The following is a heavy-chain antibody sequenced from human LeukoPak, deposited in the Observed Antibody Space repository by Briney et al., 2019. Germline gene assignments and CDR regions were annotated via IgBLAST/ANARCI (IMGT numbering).Heavy chain of an antibody. V-gene: IGHV1-2*02. Sequence: GSSVTVSCKASGYTFTRYYMHWVRQAPGQGLEWMGWINPNSCGTNYAQKFQGRVTMTRDTSISTAYMELSRLRSDDTAVYYCASEEYSSSSLTPWGQGTLVTVSS. D-gene: IGHD6-6*01. CDR2: INPNSCGT. CDR1: GYTFTRYY. J-gene: IGHJ5*02. CDR3: ASEEYSSSSLTP.